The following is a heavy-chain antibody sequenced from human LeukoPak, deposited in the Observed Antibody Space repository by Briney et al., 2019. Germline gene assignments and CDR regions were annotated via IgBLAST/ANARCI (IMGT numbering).Heavy chain of an antibody. CDR1: GGSVSGYY. D-gene: IGHD4-17*01. J-gene: IGHJ4*02. CDR3: ARHKDSGDYPLDY. CDR2: IYYSGNT. V-gene: IGHV4-59*02. Sequence: SETLSLTCTVSGGSVSGYYWSWIRQPPGQGLEWIGYIYYSGNTNYNPSLKSRLIMSLDTSKNHFSLKLNSVTAADTAVYYCARHKDSGDYPLDYWGQGILVSVSS.